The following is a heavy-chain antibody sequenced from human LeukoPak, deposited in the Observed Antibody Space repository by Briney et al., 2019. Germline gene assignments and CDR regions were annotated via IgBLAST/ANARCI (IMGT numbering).Heavy chain of an antibody. J-gene: IGHJ2*01. CDR1: GGSISSYY. CDR3: ARSQQLVLFYWYFDL. CDR2: IYYSGST. D-gene: IGHD6-13*01. Sequence: TSETLSLTCTVSGGSISSYYWSWIRQPPGKGLEWIGYIYYSGSTNYNPSLKSRVTISVDTSKNQFSLKLSSVTAADTAVYYCARSQQLVLFYWYFDLWGRGTLVTVSS. V-gene: IGHV4-59*01.